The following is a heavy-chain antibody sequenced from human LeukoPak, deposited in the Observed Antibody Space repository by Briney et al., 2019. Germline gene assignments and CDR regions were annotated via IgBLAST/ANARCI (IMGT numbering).Heavy chain of an antibody. Sequence: GGSLRLSCAASGFTIRNYWMHWVRHAPGKGLVWVSRINSDGRSTSYADSVKGRFTISRDNAKNTLYLQMDSLRVEDTAVYYCLRGADGYGVFDYWGQGTLVTVSS. J-gene: IGHJ4*02. CDR2: INSDGRST. CDR3: LRGADGYGVFDY. D-gene: IGHD5-24*01. CDR1: GFTIRNYW. V-gene: IGHV3-74*01.